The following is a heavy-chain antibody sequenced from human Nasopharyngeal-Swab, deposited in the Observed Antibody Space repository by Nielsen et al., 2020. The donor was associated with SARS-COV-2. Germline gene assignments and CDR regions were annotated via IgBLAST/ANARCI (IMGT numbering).Heavy chain of an antibody. V-gene: IGHV6-1*01. CDR2: TYSRSKWYY. CDR3: ARDDYGDYGYFGH. Sequence: SQTLSLTCAISGDSVSSNTAAWNWLRQSPSRGLEWLGRTYSRSKWYYDYAVSVKSRITINPDTSKNQFSLQLNSVTPDDTAVYYCARDDYGDYGYFGHWGQGTLVTVSS. J-gene: IGHJ4*02. CDR1: GDSVSSNTAA. D-gene: IGHD4-17*01.